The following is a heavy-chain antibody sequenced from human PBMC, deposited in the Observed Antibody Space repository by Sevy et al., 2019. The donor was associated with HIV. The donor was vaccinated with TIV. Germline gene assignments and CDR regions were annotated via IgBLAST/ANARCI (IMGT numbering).Heavy chain of an antibody. V-gene: IGHV3-7*01. CDR3: ARVDVACVDGDGDSFEYYGMDV. Sequence: GGSLRLSCAASGFTFSNYWMNWVRQAPGKGLEWVANIKYDGREKYYVDSVKGRLTISRDNAKNSLYLQMKSLRAEDTAVYYYARVDVACVDGDGDSFEYYGMDVWGQGTTVTVSS. D-gene: IGHD2-21*01. CDR1: GFTFSNYW. CDR2: IKYDGREK. J-gene: IGHJ6*02.